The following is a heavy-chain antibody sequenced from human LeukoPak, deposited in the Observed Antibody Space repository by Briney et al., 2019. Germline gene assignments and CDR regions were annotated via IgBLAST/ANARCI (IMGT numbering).Heavy chain of an antibody. CDR2: LYYSGST. J-gene: IGHJ4*02. CDR3: ARGRYNDYGFDY. D-gene: IGHD4-17*01. CDR1: GGSISSYY. V-gene: IGHV4-59*01. Sequence: SETLSLTCTVSGGSISSYYWSWIRQPPGKELEWIGYLYYSGSTNYNPSFKGRVTMSVDTSKNQFSLKNSMTAADTAVYFCARGRYNDYGFDYWGQGTLVTVSS.